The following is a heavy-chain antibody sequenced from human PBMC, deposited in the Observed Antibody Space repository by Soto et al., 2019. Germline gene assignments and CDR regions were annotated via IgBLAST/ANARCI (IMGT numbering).Heavy chain of an antibody. Sequence: GESLKISCKGSGYSFTSYWISWVRQMPGKGLEWMGIIYPGDSDTRYSPSFQGQVTISADKSISTAYLQWSSLKASDTAMYYCARPKRGALNAFDIWGQGTMVTVSS. J-gene: IGHJ3*02. CDR3: ARPKRGALNAFDI. D-gene: IGHD3-16*01. V-gene: IGHV5-51*01. CDR1: GYSFTSYW. CDR2: IYPGDSDT.